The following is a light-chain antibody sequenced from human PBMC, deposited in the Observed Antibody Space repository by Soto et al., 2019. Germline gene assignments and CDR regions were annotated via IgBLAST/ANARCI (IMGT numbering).Light chain of an antibody. CDR3: QHYVERSPIT. CDR2: GAS. J-gene: IGKJ5*01. V-gene: IGKV3-15*01. CDR1: QSVSSK. Sequence: EIVMTQSPATLSVSPGEGATLSCRASQSVSSKLAWYQQKPGQAPRLLIYGASTRATGIPARFSGSGSGTEFTLIISRLEPEDFALYYCQHYVERSPITFXQGTRMEIK.